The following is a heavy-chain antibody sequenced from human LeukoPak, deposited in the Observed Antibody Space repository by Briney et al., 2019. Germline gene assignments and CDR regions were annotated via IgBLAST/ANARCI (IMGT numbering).Heavy chain of an antibody. CDR2: IIRRFGTE. CDR3: ATPYYYDSSGYSNFDY. Sequence: ASVKVSCKASGGTFSNYAVSWVRQAPGQGLEWMGGIIRRFGTENYAEKFQGRVTITADESTSTAYMELSSLRYEDTAVYYCATPYYYDSSGYSNFDYWGQGTLVTVSS. CDR1: GGTFSNYA. J-gene: IGHJ4*02. V-gene: IGHV1-69*13. D-gene: IGHD3-22*01.